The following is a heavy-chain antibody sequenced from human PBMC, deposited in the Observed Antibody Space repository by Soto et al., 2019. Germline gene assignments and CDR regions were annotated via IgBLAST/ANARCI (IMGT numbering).Heavy chain of an antibody. CDR1: GGTFSSYA. D-gene: IGHD2-21*02. CDR2: IIPIFGTA. V-gene: IGHV1-69*13. J-gene: IGHJ5*02. Sequence: SVKVSCKASGGTFSSYAISWVRQAPGQGLEWMGGIIPIFGTANYAQKFQGRVTITADESTSTAYMELSSLRSEDTAVYYCARDTDCGGDCPYWFDPWGQGTLVTVSS. CDR3: ARDTDCGGDCPYWFDP.